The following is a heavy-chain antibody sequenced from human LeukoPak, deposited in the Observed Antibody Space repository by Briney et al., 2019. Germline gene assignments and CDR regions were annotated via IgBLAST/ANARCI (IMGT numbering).Heavy chain of an antibody. D-gene: IGHD4/OR15-4a*01. CDR1: GYTFTDYY. CDR2: INPNSGVT. CDR3: ARDLNDYCATSSCFRATDESETMVDN. Sequence: GASVKVSCKASGYTFTDYYMHWVRQAPGQGLEWMGWINPNSGVTIYAQRFQGRVTMTRDTSISTAYMVLSSLRSDDTAVYYCARDLNDYCATSSCFRATDESETMVDNGGQGTLVTVSS. V-gene: IGHV1-2*02. J-gene: IGHJ4*02.